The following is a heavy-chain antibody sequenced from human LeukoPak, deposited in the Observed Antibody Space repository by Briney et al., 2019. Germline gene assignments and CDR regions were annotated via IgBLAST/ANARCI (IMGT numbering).Heavy chain of an antibody. CDR3: AREIYDNSAYFDY. J-gene: IGHJ4*02. CDR1: GGTFSSYA. CDR2: IIPIFGTA. D-gene: IGHD3-22*01. V-gene: IGHV1-69*06. Sequence: GASVKVSCKASGGTFSSYAISWVRQAPGQGLEWMGGIIPIFGTANYAQKFQGRVTITADKSTSTAYMELSSLRSEDTAVYYCAREIYDNSAYFDYWGQGTLVTVSS.